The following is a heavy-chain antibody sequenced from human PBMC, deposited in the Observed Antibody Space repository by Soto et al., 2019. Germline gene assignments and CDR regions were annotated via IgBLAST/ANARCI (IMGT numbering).Heavy chain of an antibody. CDR2: INHSGST. D-gene: IGHD2-15*01. CDR1: GGSFSGYY. J-gene: IGHJ4*02. Sequence: NPSETLSLTCAVYGGSFSGYYWSWIRQPPGKGLEWIGEINHSGSTNYNPSLKSQVTISVDTSKNQFSLKLSSVTAADTAVYYCASGRFDCSGGSCLDYYFDYWGQGTLVTVSS. CDR3: ASGRFDCSGGSCLDYYFDY. V-gene: IGHV4-34*01.